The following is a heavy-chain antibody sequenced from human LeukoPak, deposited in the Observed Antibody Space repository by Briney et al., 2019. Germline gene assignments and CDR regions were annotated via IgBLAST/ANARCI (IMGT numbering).Heavy chain of an antibody. CDR1: GFTFSSYA. Sequence: GGSLRLSCAASGFTFSSYAMHWVRQAPGKGLEWVSVISYDGSNKYYADSVKGRFTISRDNSKNTLYLQMNSLRAEDTTVYYCAREVACTNGVCGYNWFDPWGQGTLVTVSS. CDR2: ISYDGSNK. V-gene: IGHV3-30-3*01. J-gene: IGHJ5*02. CDR3: AREVACTNGVCGYNWFDP. D-gene: IGHD2-8*01.